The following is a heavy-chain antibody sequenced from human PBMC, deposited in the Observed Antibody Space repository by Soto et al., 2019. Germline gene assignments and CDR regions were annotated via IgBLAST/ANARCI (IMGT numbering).Heavy chain of an antibody. D-gene: IGHD6-13*01. J-gene: IGHJ6*02. CDR2: IGSKANSYAT. Sequence: EVQLVESGGGLVQPGGSLKLSCAASGFTFSGSAMHWVRQASGKGLEWVGRIGSKANSYATAYAASVKGRFTISRDDSKNTAYLQMNSLKTEDTAVYYCTKGIAENYYYYGMDVWGQGTTVTVSS. CDR1: GFTFSGSA. CDR3: TKGIAENYYYYGMDV. V-gene: IGHV3-73*02.